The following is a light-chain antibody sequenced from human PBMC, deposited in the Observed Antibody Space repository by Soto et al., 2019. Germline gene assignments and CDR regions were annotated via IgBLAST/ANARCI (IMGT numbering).Light chain of an antibody. CDR2: DAS. V-gene: IGKV3-11*01. J-gene: IGKJ2*01. Sequence: EIVLTQSPATLSLSPGERATLSCMAIQSVSSYLAWYQQKPGQAPRLLIYDASSRATGIPARFSGSGYGTDFTLAISSLEPEDFAVYYCQQRSNWPRGTFGQGTKLEIK. CDR3: QQRSNWPRGT. CDR1: QSVSSY.